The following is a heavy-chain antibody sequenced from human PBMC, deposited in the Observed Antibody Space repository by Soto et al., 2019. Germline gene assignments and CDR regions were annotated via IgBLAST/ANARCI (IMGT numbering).Heavy chain of an antibody. V-gene: IGHV3-30-3*01. Sequence: QVQLVASGGGVVQPGRSLRLSCAASGLVFHTYAMHWVRQAPGEGLEWVAVISYDGNNKYYADSVRGRFTISRDNSRNTLYLQMNTLGAEDTAVYYCARDSYGLDVWGQGTTVTVSS. J-gene: IGHJ6*02. CDR2: ISYDGNNK. CDR3: ARDSYGLDV. CDR1: GLVFHTYA.